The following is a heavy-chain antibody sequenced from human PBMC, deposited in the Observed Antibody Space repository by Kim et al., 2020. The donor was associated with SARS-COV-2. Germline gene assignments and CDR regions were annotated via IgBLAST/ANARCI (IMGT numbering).Heavy chain of an antibody. Sequence: GGSLRLSCAASGFTFSGSAMHWVRQASGKGLEWVGRIRSKANSYATAYAASVKGRFTISRDDSKNTAYLQMNSLKTEDTAVYYCTRHLLWFGEDWFDPWGQGTLVTVSS. J-gene: IGHJ5*02. V-gene: IGHV3-73*01. CDR1: GFTFSGSA. CDR3: TRHLLWFGEDWFDP. D-gene: IGHD3-10*01. CDR2: IRSKANSYAT.